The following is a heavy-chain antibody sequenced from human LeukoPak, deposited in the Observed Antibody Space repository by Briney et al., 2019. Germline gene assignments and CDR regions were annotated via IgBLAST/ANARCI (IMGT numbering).Heavy chain of an antibody. J-gene: IGHJ4*02. V-gene: IGHV3-23*01. CDR2: ISDSGGST. CDR3: AKDLLTVTYYFDY. Sequence: GGSLRLSCAASGFTFSNYALSWVRQAPGKGLEWVSGISDSGGSTLYADSVKGRFTISRDNPKNTLYLQMNSLRAEDTAVYYCAKDLLTVTYYFDYWGQGTLVTVSS. CDR1: GFTFSNYA. D-gene: IGHD4-17*01.